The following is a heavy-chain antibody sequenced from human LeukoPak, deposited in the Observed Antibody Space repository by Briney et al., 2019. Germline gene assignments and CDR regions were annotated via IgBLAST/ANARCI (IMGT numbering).Heavy chain of an antibody. CDR1: GFTFSSYS. Sequence: GGSLRLSCAASGFTFSSYSMNWVRQAPGKGLEWVSYISSSGSTIYYSDSVRGRFTISRDNAKNSLYLHMNSLRAEDTALYYCARAPSSSNLLVFDFWGQGTLVTVSS. J-gene: IGHJ4*02. V-gene: IGHV3-48*04. CDR2: ISSSGSTI. D-gene: IGHD6-13*01. CDR3: ARAPSSSNLLVFDF.